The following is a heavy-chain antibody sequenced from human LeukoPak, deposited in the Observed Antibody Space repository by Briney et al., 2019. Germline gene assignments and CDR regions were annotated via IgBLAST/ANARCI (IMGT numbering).Heavy chain of an antibody. CDR1: GFTFSNSW. CDR2: IKSKTVGGTI. CDR3: ATHIPWDI. J-gene: IGHJ3*02. D-gene: IGHD2-21*01. V-gene: IGHV3-15*01. Sequence: GGSLRLSCAASGFTFSNSWMIWVRQAPGKGLEWVGRIKSKTVGGTIDYAAPVKGRFSISRDDSKDTMYLQMNSLKSDDTAVYYCATHIPWDIWGPGTMVTVSS.